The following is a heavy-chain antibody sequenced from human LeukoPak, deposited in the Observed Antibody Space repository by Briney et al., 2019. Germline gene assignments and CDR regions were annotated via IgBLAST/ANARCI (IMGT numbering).Heavy chain of an antibody. CDR1: GYAFSTYG. J-gene: IGHJ4*02. V-gene: IGHV1-18*01. CDR2: INTYTGKT. Sequence: ASVKVSCKASGYAFSTYGISWVRQAPGQGLEWMGWINTYTGKTNYAQKLQGRVTMTTDTSTSTVYMELRSLRSDDAAVYYRARQSPSDFWGQGTLVTVSA. CDR3: ARQSPSDF.